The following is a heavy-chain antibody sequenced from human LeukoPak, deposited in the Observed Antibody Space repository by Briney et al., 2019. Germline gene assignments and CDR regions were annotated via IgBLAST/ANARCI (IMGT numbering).Heavy chain of an antibody. D-gene: IGHD5-18*01. CDR2: ISGSGGST. J-gene: IGHJ4*01. V-gene: IGHV3-23*01. CDR3: ARALNSYGLSYYFDF. Sequence: PGGSLRLSCAASGFTFSSYAMSWVRQAPGKGLEWVAAISGSGGSTYYADSVKGRFTISRNSSKNTLYIQMKRLKAEDTDVYYCARALNSYGLSYYFDFWGQGTLITVSS. CDR1: GFTFSSYA.